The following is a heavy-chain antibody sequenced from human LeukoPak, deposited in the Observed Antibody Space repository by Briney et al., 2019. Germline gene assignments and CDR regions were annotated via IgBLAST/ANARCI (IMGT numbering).Heavy chain of an antibody. CDR3: ARGGGLDV. J-gene: IGHJ6*02. CDR1: GFTFSTYT. V-gene: IGHV3-7*03. Sequence: GESLRLSCAASGFTFSTYTMNWARQAPGKGLEWVASINHNGNVNYYVDSVKGRFTISRDNAKNPLYLQMSNLRAEDTAVYFCARGGGLDVWGQGATVTVSS. CDR2: INHNGNVN. D-gene: IGHD3-16*01.